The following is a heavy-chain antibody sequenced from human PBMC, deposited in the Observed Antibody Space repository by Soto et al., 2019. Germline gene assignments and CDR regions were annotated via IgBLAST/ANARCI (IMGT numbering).Heavy chain of an antibody. CDR1: GFSLSTSGVG. V-gene: IGHV2-5*02. J-gene: IGHJ1*01. CDR3: AHRPDSSSWYSWAYFQH. CDR2: IYWDDDK. Sequence: SGLRCEPTQTLTLTCTFSGFSLSTSGVGVGWIRQPPGKALEWLALIYWDDDKRYSPSLKSRLTITKDTSKNQVVLTMTNMDPVDTATYYCAHRPDSSSWYSWAYFQHWGQGTLVTVSS. D-gene: IGHD6-13*01.